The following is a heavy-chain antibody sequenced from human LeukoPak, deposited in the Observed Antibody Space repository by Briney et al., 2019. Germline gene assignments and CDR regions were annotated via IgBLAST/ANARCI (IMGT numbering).Heavy chain of an antibody. CDR3: ARGGSGSYVVFDY. V-gene: IGHV4-30-2*01. Sequence: SETLFLTCAVSGGSISSGGYSWSWIWQPPGKGLEWIGYIYHSGSTYYNPSLKSRVTISVDRSKNQFSLKLSSVTAADTAVYYCARGGSGSYVVFDYWGQGTLVTVSS. CDR2: IYHSGST. CDR1: GGSISSGGYS. J-gene: IGHJ4*02. D-gene: IGHD3-10*01.